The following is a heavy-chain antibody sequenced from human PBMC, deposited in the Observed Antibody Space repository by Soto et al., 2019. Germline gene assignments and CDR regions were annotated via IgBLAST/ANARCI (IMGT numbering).Heavy chain of an antibody. Sequence: SETLFLTCAFYDGSFRGHYWSWIRQPPGKGLEWIGEINHSGSTNYNPSLKSRVTISVDTSKNQFSLKLSSVTAADTAVYYCARVSGIYYYGMDVWGQGTTVT. CDR2: INHSGST. CDR1: DGSFRGHY. D-gene: IGHD3-10*01. V-gene: IGHV4-34*01. CDR3: ARVSGIYYYGMDV. J-gene: IGHJ6*02.